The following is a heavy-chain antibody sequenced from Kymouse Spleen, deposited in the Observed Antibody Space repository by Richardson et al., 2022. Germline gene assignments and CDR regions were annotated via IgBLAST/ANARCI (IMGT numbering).Heavy chain of an antibody. V-gene: IGHV4-59*01. Sequence: QVQLQESGPGLVKPSETLSLTCTVSGGSISSYYWSWIRQPPGKGLEWIGYIYYSGSTNYNPSLKSRVTISVDTSKNQFSLKLSSVTAADTAVYYCARASIAAAPYFDYWGQGTLVTVSS. CDR3: ARASIAAAPYFDY. CDR2: IYYSGST. J-gene: IGHJ4*02. CDR1: GGSISSYY. D-gene: IGHD6-13*01.